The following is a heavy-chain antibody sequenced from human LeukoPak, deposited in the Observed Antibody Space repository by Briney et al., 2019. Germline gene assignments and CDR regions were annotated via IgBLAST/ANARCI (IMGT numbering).Heavy chain of an antibody. CDR3: AKVGDFSHYYFDY. Sequence: ASVKVSCKASGYTFTNYDINWVRQATGQGLEWMGWMNPNSGNTGYAQKFQGRVTMTRNTSISTAYMELSSLRSEDTAVYYCAKVGDFSHYYFDYWGQGTLVTVSS. V-gene: IGHV1-8*01. CDR1: GYTFTNYD. J-gene: IGHJ4*02. D-gene: IGHD2-21*02. CDR2: MNPNSGNT.